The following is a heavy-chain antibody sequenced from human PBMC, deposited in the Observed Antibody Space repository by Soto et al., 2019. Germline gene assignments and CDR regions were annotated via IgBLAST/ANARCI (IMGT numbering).Heavy chain of an antibody. CDR3: ARGPTVVAATFYYYGMDV. Sequence: SQNLSLTCAISGDSVSSNSAAWNWIRQSPSRGLEWLGRTYYRSKWYNDYAVSVKSRITINPDTSKNQFSLQLNSVTPEDTAVYYCARGPTVVAATFYYYGMDVWGQGTTVTVSS. V-gene: IGHV6-1*01. J-gene: IGHJ6*02. CDR1: GDSVSSNSAA. D-gene: IGHD2-15*01. CDR2: TYYRSKWYN.